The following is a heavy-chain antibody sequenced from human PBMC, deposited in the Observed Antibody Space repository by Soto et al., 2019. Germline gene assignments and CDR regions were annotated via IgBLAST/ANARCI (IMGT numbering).Heavy chain of an antibody. Sequence: EVQLLESGGGLVQPGGSLRLSCAASGFTFSSYAMSWVRQAPGKGLEWVSAISGSGGSTYYADSVKGRFTISRDNSKNTRYLQMNSLRAEDTAVYYCAKDPKGHYYGSGDWGRGTLVTVSS. CDR2: ISGSGGST. V-gene: IGHV3-23*01. J-gene: IGHJ2*01. D-gene: IGHD3-10*01. CDR3: AKDPKGHYYGSGD. CDR1: GFTFSSYA.